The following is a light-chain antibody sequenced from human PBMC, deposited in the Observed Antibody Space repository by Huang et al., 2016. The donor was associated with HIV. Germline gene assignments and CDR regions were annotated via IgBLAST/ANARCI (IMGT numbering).Light chain of an antibody. V-gene: IGKV3-15*01. CDR1: ESVSSK. CDR3: QQYYNWPLYT. CDR2: DAS. Sequence: EIVMTQSPATLSVSPGERATLYSRASESVSSKLAWYQQKPGQGPRLLIYDASTRATAIPVRCSGSGSGTEFTLTISSLQSEDSAVYYCQQYYNWPLYTFGQGTKLEIK. J-gene: IGKJ2*01.